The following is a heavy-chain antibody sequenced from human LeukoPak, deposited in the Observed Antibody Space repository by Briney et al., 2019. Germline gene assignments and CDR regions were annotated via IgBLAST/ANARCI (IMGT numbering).Heavy chain of an antibody. V-gene: IGHV1-3*01. CDR1: GGTFSSTT. D-gene: IGHD6-6*01. CDR2: INAGNGNT. J-gene: IGHJ4*02. CDR3: ARADIAARRVLY. Sequence: GASVKVSCKASGGTFSSTTINWVRQAPGQRLEWMGWINAGNGNTKYSQKFQGRVTITRDTSASTAYMELSSLRSEDTAVYYCARADIAARRVLYWGQGTLVTVSS.